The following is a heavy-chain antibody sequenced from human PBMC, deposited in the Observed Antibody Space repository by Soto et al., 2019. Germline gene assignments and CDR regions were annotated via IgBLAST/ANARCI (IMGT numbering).Heavy chain of an antibody. D-gene: IGHD6-13*01. J-gene: IGHJ4*02. CDR3: AAAAGEGDFDY. CDR2: ISGSGGST. V-gene: IGHV3-23*01. CDR1: GFTFISDA. Sequence: EVPLLESGGGLVQPGGSLRLFCAASGFTFISDAMSWVRQATGKGLEWVSAISGSGGSTYYADSVKGRFTISRDNAKNTLYLQMNILRVEDTAVYYCAAAAGEGDFDYWGQGTLVTVSS.